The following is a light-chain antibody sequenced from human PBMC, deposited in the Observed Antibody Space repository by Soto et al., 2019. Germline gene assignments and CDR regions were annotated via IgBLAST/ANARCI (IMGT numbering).Light chain of an antibody. V-gene: IGLV2-8*01. J-gene: IGLJ2*01. CDR1: GTDVGQYNY. CDR3: SSYGGFNNVL. CDR2: HVS. Sequence: QSALTQPPSASGSPGQSVTISCTGAGTDVGQYNYVSWYQQHPGKAPKLLIHHVSRRPSGVPARFSGSKSGNTASLTVSGPQTEDEADYYCSSYGGFNNVLFGGGTKVTVL.